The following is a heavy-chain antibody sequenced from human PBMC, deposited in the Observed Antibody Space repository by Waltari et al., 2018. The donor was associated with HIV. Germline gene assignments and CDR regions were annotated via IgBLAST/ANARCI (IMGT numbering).Heavy chain of an antibody. CDR3: ARAKTYYYDSRTQAFDY. Sequence: QVQLQQWGAGLLKPSETLSLTCAVYGGSFSGYYWSWTRQPPGKGLEWIGEINHSGSTNYNPSLKSRVTISVDTSKNQFSLKLSSVTAADTAVYYCARAKTYYYDSRTQAFDYWGQGTLVTVSS. J-gene: IGHJ4*02. V-gene: IGHV4-34*01. CDR1: GGSFSGYY. CDR2: INHSGST. D-gene: IGHD3-22*01.